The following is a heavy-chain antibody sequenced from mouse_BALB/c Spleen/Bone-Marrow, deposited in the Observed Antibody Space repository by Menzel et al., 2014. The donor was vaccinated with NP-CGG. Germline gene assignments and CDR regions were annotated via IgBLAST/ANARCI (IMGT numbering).Heavy chain of an antibody. CDR1: GFDFRTYW. CDR3: ARLGYYGWFAY. V-gene: IGHV4-1*02. J-gene: IGHJ3*01. D-gene: IGHD2-3*01. CDR2: INPDSNTI. Sequence: EVKLMESGGGLVQPVGFLKLSCAASGFDFRTYWMSWVRPAPGKGLEWIGEINPDSNTINYTPSLKDKFIISRDNAKNTLYLQMSKVRSEDTALYYCARLGYYGWFAYWGQGTLVTVSA.